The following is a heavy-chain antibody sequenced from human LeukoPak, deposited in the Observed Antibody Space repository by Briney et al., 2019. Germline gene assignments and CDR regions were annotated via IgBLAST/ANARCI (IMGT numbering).Heavy chain of an antibody. CDR3: AVGECKSTSCYVFDY. Sequence: SATLSLTCTASGGYITSYYRSWIRQPPGKGLEWIGYIFTSRSTNYNPYIMSRVTITVAKTKNQLSLKLSYVTAVDKAVFFCAVGECKSTSCYVFDYWGQGTLVTVSS. D-gene: IGHD2-2*01. CDR2: IFTSRST. V-gene: IGHV4-59*07. J-gene: IGHJ4*02. CDR1: GGYITSYY.